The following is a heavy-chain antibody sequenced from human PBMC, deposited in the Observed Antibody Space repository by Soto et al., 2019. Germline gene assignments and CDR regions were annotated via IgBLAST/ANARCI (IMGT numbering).Heavy chain of an antibody. J-gene: IGHJ4*02. D-gene: IGHD3-3*01. CDR2: IKQDGSEK. CDR1: GFTFSSYW. V-gene: IGHV3-7*03. Sequence: GGSLRLSCAASGFTFSSYWMSWVRQAPGKGLEWVANIKQDGSEKYYVDSVKGRFTISRDNAKNSLYLQMNSLRAEDTAVYYCARALVIIGAWFDYSGQGTLVTVSS. CDR3: ARALVIIGAWFDY.